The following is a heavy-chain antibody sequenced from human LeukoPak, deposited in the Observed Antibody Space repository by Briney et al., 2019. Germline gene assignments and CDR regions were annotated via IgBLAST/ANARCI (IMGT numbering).Heavy chain of an antibody. Sequence: SETLSLTCTVSGGSISSYYWSWIRQPPGKGLGWIGYIYYSGSTNYNPSLKSRVTMSVDTSKNQFSLKLSSVTAADTAVYYCARSIAVAGTWFDPWGQGTLVTVSS. V-gene: IGHV4-59*01. CDR2: IYYSGST. CDR1: GGSISSYY. D-gene: IGHD6-19*01. J-gene: IGHJ5*02. CDR3: ARSIAVAGTWFDP.